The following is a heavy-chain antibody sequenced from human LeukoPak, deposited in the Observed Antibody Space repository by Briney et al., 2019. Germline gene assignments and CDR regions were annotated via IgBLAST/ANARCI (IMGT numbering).Heavy chain of an antibody. J-gene: IGHJ3*01. CDR3: ARLKEV. V-gene: IGHV3-48*04. CDR1: GFTFSSYS. D-gene: IGHD4/OR15-4a*01. CDR2: ISRSGGNI. Sequence: GGSLRLSCAASGFTFSSYSMNWVRQAPGKGLEWVAYISRSGGNIYYADSVKGRFTISRDNAKNSLYLQMNSLRVDDTAVYYCARLKEVWGRGTMVTVSS.